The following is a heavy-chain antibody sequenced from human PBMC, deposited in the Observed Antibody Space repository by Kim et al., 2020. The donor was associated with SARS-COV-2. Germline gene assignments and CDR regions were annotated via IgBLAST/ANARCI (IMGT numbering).Heavy chain of an antibody. Sequence: SETLSLTCTVSGGSISSSSYYWGWIRQPPGKGLEWIGSIYYSGSTYYNPSLKSRVTISVDTSKNQFSLKLSSVTAADTAVYYCARDPLVVPAATWYSSGLGFDYWGQGTLVTVSS. CDR2: IYYSGST. J-gene: IGHJ4*02. D-gene: IGHD2-2*01. CDR3: ARDPLVVPAATWYSSGLGFDY. V-gene: IGHV4-39*07. CDR1: GGSISSSSYY.